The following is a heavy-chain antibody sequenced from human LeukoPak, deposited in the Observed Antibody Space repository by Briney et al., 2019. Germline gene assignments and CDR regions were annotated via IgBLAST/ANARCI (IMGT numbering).Heavy chain of an antibody. CDR1: GGSFSGYY. V-gene: IGHV4-59*12. CDR2: IYYSGST. D-gene: IGHD3-9*01. CDR3: ARDYDVLTAYPPTQLFDP. Sequence: PSETLSLTCAVYGGSFSGYYWSWIRQPPGKGLEWIGYIYYSGSTNYNPSLKSRVTISVDTSKNQFSLKLNSVTAADTAVYYCARDYDVLTAYPPTQLFDPWGQGTLVTVSS. J-gene: IGHJ5*02.